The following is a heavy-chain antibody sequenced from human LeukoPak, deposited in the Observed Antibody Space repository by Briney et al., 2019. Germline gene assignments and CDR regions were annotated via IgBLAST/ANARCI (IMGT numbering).Heavy chain of an antibody. CDR2: INPSAGTT. D-gene: IGHD6-19*01. CDR3: ARGKSSVWPVGLCMDV. Sequence: ASVKVSCKASGYTFTSYYMHWVRQAPGQGLEGMGLINPSAGTTTYAQKFQGRVTVTRDTSTSTVYMDLSSLKSEDTAVYYCARGKSSVWPVGLCMDVWGQGTTVTVSS. J-gene: IGHJ6*02. V-gene: IGHV1-46*01. CDR1: GYTFTSYY.